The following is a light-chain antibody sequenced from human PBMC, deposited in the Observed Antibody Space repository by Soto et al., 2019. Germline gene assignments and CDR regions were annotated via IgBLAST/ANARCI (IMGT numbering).Light chain of an antibody. CDR3: SSYAGSNNFV. Sequence: QSVLTQPASVSGSPGQPITISCTGTSSDVGANNYVSWYQQHPGKAPKLVIYEVTKRPSGVPDRVSASKSGNTASLTVSGLRAEDEADYYCSSYAGSNNFVFGSGTKVTVL. V-gene: IGLV2-8*01. CDR1: SSDVGANNY. J-gene: IGLJ1*01. CDR2: EVT.